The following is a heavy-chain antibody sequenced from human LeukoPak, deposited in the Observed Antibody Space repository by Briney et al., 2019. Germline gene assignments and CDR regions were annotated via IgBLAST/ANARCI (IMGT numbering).Heavy chain of an antibody. J-gene: IGHJ6*03. CDR1: GYTFTGYY. D-gene: IGHD5-12*01. V-gene: IGHV1-2*02. CDR2: INPNSGGT. Sequence: ASVKVSCKASGYTFTGYYMHWVRQAPGQGLEWMGWINPNSGGTNYARKFQGRVTMTRDTSISTAYMELSRLRSDDTAVYYCAREGGDISGYYYMDVWGKGTTVTVSS. CDR3: AREGGDISGYYYMDV.